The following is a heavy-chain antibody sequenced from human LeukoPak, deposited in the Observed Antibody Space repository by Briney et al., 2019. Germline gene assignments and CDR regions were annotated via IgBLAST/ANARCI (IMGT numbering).Heavy chain of an antibody. D-gene: IGHD2-21*02. CDR1: GFTFSSYS. CDR2: ISSSSSYI. CDR3: ARGYTSRAGTTDCCPLDY. Sequence: GGSLRLSCAASGFTFSSYSMNWVRQAPGKGLEWVSSISSSSSYIYYADSVKGRFTISRDNAKNSLYLQMNSLRAEDTAVYYCARGYTSRAGTTDCCPLDYWGQGTLVTVSS. J-gene: IGHJ4*02. V-gene: IGHV3-21*01.